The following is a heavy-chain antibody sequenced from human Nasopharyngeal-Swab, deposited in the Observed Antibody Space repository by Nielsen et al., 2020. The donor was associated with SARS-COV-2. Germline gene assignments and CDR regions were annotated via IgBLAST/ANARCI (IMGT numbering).Heavy chain of an antibody. D-gene: IGHD1-26*01. J-gene: IGHJ5*02. CDR2: ISSSSSYI. Sequence: VRQAPGKGLEWVSSISSSSSYIYYADSVKGRFTVSRDNAKKSLYLQMNSLRAEDTAVYYCARRISGGYDPWGQGTLVTVSS. CDR3: ARRISGGYDP. V-gene: IGHV3-21*04.